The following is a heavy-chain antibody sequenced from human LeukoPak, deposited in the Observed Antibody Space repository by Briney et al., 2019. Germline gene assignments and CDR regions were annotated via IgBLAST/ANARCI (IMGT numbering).Heavy chain of an antibody. CDR1: GGSISPYY. Sequence: SETLSLTRTVTGGSISPYYWTWVRQPSGKGLEWIGFIYYTGTTNYNPSLKSRVTISADTSKNQFSLKLSSVTAADTAVYYCARAGSSWSTGYYFDYWGQGTLVTVSS. D-gene: IGHD6-13*01. V-gene: IGHV4-59*01. J-gene: IGHJ4*02. CDR3: ARAGSSWSTGYYFDY. CDR2: IYYTGTT.